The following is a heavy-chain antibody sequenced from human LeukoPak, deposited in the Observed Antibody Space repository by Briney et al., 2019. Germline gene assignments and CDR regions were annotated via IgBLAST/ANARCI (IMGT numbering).Heavy chain of an antibody. CDR1: GGSFSGYY. V-gene: IGHV4-34*01. CDR2: INHSGST. D-gene: IGHD3-3*01. CDR3: ARTATYYDLWSGYYVFRELGY. J-gene: IGHJ4*02. Sequence: SETLSLTCAVYGGSFSGYYWSWIRQPPGKGLEWIGEINHSGSTNYNPSLKSRVTISVDTSKNQFSLKLSSVTAADTAVYYCARTATYYDLWSGYYVFRELGYWGQGTLVTVSS.